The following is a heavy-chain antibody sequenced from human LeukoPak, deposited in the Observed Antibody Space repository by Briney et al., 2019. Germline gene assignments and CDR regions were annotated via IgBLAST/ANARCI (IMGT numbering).Heavy chain of an antibody. CDR3: ARVPAGVIGMKDVFDI. J-gene: IGHJ3*02. D-gene: IGHD3-16*02. CDR2: IKQDGSEK. CDR1: GFTFSSYW. Sequence: GGSLRLSCAASGFTFSSYWMSWVRQAPGKGLEWVANIKQDGSEKYYVDSVKGRFTISRDNAKNSLYLQMNSLRAEDTAVYYCARVPAGVIGMKDVFDIWGQGTMVTVSS. V-gene: IGHV3-7*01.